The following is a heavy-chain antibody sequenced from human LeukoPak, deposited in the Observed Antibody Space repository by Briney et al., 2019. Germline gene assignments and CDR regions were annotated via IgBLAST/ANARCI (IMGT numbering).Heavy chain of an antibody. D-gene: IGHD3-22*01. J-gene: IGHJ4*02. CDR2: IYYSGST. V-gene: IGHV4-39*01. CDR1: GGSIRSSSYY. Sequence: SETLSLTCTVSGGSIRSSSYYWGWIRQPPGKGLEWIGSIYYSGSTNYKPSLRSRVTISVDTSKNQFSLKLSSVTAADTAVYYCARHAGSYYTYNFDYWGQGTLVTVAS. CDR3: ARHAGSYYTYNFDY.